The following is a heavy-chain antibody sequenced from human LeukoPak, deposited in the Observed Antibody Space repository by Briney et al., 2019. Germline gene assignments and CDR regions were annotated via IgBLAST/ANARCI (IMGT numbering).Heavy chain of an antibody. CDR1: GFTFSDYY. Sequence: KPGGPLRLSCAASGFTFSDYYMSWIRQAPGKGLEWVSYISSSGSTIYYADSVKGRFTISRDNAKNSLYLQMNSLRAEDTAVYYCARVPDYDILTGYYLDYWGQGTLVTVSS. J-gene: IGHJ4*02. V-gene: IGHV3-11*01. D-gene: IGHD3-9*01. CDR3: ARVPDYDILTGYYLDY. CDR2: ISSSGSTI.